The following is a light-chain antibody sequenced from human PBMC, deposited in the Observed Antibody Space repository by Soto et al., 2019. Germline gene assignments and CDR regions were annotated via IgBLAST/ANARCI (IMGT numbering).Light chain of an antibody. J-gene: IGKJ3*01. CDR1: QSVSSNY. Sequence: EIVVTQSPGTLSLSPGERATLSCRASQSVSSNYLAWYQQKPGQAPRLLIYGASSRASDIPDRFSGSGSGTDFTLIISRLEPEDLAIYYCQQYGSTPFTFGPGTKVDVK. CDR2: GAS. CDR3: QQYGSTPFT. V-gene: IGKV3-20*01.